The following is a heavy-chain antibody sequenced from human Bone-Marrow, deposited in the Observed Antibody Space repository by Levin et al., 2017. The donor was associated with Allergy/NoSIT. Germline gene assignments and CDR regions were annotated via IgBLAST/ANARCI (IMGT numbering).Heavy chain of an antibody. CDR1: GGSISGSNW. CDR2: IYYIGTT. D-gene: IGHD1-14*01. CDR3: AREGTTQSWDY. Sequence: SQTLSLTCAVSGGSISGSNWWSWIRQPPGKGLEWIGSIYYIGTTYYNPSLKSRLTISVDTSQNQFSLTLTSVTAADTAGYYCAREGTTQSWDYWGKGSLVSVSS. J-gene: IGHJ4*02. V-gene: IGHV4-4*02.